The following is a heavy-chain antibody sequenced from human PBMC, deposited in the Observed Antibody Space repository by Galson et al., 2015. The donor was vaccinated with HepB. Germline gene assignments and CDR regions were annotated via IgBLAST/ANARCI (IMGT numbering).Heavy chain of an antibody. Sequence: SVKVSCKASGYTFNTYGIAWVRQARGQGLEWMGWISAYNGNTYYAQKLQDRVTLTTDTSTSTAYMELRSLRSDDTAVYYCWAPMIRGINGLVNDYWGQGTLVTVSS. CDR2: ISAYNGNT. CDR1: GYTFNTYG. D-gene: IGHD3-10*01. V-gene: IGHV1-18*01. J-gene: IGHJ4*02. CDR3: WAPMIRGINGLVNDY.